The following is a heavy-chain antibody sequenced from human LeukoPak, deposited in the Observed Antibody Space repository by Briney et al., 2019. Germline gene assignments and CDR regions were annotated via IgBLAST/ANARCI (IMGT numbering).Heavy chain of an antibody. CDR3: AKDQFLVYGSSLDQRFDP. CDR1: GFTFNNYG. D-gene: IGHD6-13*01. J-gene: IGHJ5*02. V-gene: IGHV3-23*01. Sequence: QPGGSLRLSCAASGFTFNNYGMHWVRQAPGKGLEWVSAISGSGGSTYYADSVKGRFTISRDNSKNTLYLQMNSLRAEDTAVYYCAKDQFLVYGSSLDQRFDPWGQGTLVTVSS. CDR2: ISGSGGST.